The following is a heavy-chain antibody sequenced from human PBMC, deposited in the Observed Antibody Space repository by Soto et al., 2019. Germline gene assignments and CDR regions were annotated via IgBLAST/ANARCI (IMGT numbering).Heavy chain of an antibody. J-gene: IGHJ4*02. D-gene: IGHD6-19*01. V-gene: IGHV4-59*01. CDR3: ARSVAVPGAHIDY. CDR2: VYYTGST. Sequence: SETLSLTCSVSGGSISGCYWSWIRQSPGKGLEWLGYVYYTGSTNYSPSLRSRVSISVDTSKNEFSLRLSSVTAADTAVYFCARSVAVPGAHIDYWGQGTQVTVSS. CDR1: GGSISGCY.